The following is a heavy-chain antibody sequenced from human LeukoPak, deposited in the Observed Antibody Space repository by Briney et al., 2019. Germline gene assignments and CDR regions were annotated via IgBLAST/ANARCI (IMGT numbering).Heavy chain of an antibody. D-gene: IGHD3-3*01. J-gene: IGHJ6*03. CDR3: ARVNDFWSGRYYYYMDV. CDR2: IIPILGIA. CDR1: GGTFSSYA. Sequence: SVKVSCKASGGTFSSYAISWVRQAPGQGLEWMGRIIPILGIANYAQKLQGRVTMTTDTSTSTAYMELRSLRSDDTAVYYCARVNDFWSGRYYYYMDVWGKGTTVTVSS. V-gene: IGHV1-69*04.